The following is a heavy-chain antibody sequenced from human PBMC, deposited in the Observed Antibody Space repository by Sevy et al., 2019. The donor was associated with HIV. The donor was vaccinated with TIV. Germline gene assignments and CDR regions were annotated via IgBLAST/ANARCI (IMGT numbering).Heavy chain of an antibody. Sequence: GGSLRLSCAASGFTFSPYDMHWVRQSTIKGLEWVSGIGSAGETYYPGSVKGRFTISRENAKNSLYLRMNSLGAGDTGVYYCARVRRYCSGGKCYYYGMDVWGLGTTVTVSS. V-gene: IGHV3-13*04. J-gene: IGHJ6*02. CDR1: GFTFSPYD. D-gene: IGHD2-15*01. CDR2: IGSAGET. CDR3: ARVRRYCSGGKCYYYGMDV.